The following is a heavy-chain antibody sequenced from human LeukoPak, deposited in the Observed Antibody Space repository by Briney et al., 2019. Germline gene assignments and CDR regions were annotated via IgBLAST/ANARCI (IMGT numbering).Heavy chain of an antibody. CDR1: GYTFTGYY. J-gene: IGHJ4*02. D-gene: IGHD1-26*01. CDR3: ARPEYSGSNRFDY. Sequence: RASVKVSCKASGYTFTGYYIHWMRQAPGQGLEWMGWINANNGGTNYPQKFQGRVTMTRDTSISTAYMGLSGLRSADTAVHYCARPEYSGSNRFDYWGQGTLVTVSS. V-gene: IGHV1-2*02. CDR2: INANNGGT.